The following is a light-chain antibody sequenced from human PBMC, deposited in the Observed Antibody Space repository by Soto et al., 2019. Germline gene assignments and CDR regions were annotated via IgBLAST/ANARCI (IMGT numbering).Light chain of an antibody. CDR2: EAS. CDR1: SSDVGSHNL. CDR3: CSYAGHSTYV. Sequence: QSALTQPASVSGSPGQSITISCTGTSSDVGSHNLVSWYQHHPANAPKLMVYEASKRPSGVSDRFSGSKSGNTASLTISGLQGEDEADYYCCSYAGHSTYVFAGGTKVTVL. J-gene: IGLJ1*01. V-gene: IGLV2-23*01.